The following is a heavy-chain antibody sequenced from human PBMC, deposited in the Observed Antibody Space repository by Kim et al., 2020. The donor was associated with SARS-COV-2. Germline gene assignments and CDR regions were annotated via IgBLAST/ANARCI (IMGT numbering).Heavy chain of an antibody. CDR2: ISYDGSNK. CDR3: AIGQGSGSYDGY. CDR1: GFTFSSYG. D-gene: IGHD3-10*01. J-gene: IGHJ4*02. Sequence: GGSLRLSCAASGFTFSSYGMHWVRQAPGKGLEWVAVISYDGSNKYYADSVKGRFTISRDNSKNTLYLQMNSLRAEDTTVYYCAIGQGSGSYDGYWGQGTLVTVSS. V-gene: IGHV3-30*03.